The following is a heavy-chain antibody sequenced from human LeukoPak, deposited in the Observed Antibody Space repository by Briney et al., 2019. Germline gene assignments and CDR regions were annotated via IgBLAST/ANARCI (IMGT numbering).Heavy chain of an antibody. CDR2: MNPNSGNT. V-gene: IGHV1-8*01. Sequence: ASVKVSCKTSGYPFTYHDINWVRQATGQGLEWMGWMNPNSGNTAYAPKFQGRVSMTRNTSINTAYMDLSSLTSDDTAAYYCARGPRYYDIWTGFSWFDPWGQGTLVTVSS. J-gene: IGHJ5*02. CDR3: ARGPRYYDIWTGFSWFDP. D-gene: IGHD3-9*01. CDR1: GYPFTYHD.